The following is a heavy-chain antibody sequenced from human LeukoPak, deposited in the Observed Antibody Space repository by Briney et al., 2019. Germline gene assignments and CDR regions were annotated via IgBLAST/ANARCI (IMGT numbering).Heavy chain of an antibody. CDR1: GGSISSSSYY. CDR2: IYYSGST. V-gene: IGHV4-39*01. J-gene: IGHJ4*02. D-gene: IGHD3-22*01. CDR3: AATYYYDSSGYPVFDY. Sequence: SETLSLTCTVPGGSISSSSYYWGWIRQPPGKGLEWIGSIYYSGSTYYNPSLKSRVTISVDTSKNQFSLKLSSVTAADTAVYYCAATYYYDSSGYPVFDYWGQGTLVTVSS.